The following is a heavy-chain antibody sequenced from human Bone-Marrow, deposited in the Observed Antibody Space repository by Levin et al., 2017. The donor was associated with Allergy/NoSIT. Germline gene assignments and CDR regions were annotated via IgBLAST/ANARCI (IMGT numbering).Heavy chain of an antibody. V-gene: IGHV4-39*01. D-gene: IGHD2-21*01. CDR3: SGYSRGWLLAPADY. Sequence: ESLKISCTVSGGSIYTPHYFWAWVRQPPGKGLEWIGTVYYTGSTYYNPSLKSRVTLSIDTSKNQFFLNLDPVTAADTAIYYCSGYSRGWLLAPADYWGQGILVTVSS. J-gene: IGHJ4*02. CDR2: VYYTGST. CDR1: GGSIYTPHYF.